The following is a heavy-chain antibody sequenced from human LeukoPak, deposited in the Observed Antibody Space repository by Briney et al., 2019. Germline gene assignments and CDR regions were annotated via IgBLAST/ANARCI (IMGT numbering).Heavy chain of an antibody. CDR2: ISGSGGST. J-gene: IGHJ3*02. D-gene: IGHD3-22*01. Sequence: PGGSLRLSCAASGFTFSSYAMSWVRQAPGKGLEWVSAISGSGGSTYYADSVKGRFTISRDNSKNTLYPQMNSLRAEDTAVYYCAKDSTYYYDSSGYYYPQGGAFDIWGQGTMVTVSS. CDR3: AKDSTYYYDSSGYYYPQGGAFDI. CDR1: GFTFSSYA. V-gene: IGHV3-23*01.